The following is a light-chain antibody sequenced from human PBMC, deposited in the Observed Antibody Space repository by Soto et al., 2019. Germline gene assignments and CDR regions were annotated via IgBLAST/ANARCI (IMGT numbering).Light chain of an antibody. CDR2: EVN. CDR3: SSFTSTSAVYV. CDR1: SNDIGAYNY. V-gene: IGLV2-14*01. Sequence: QSALTQPASVSGSPGQPITVSCTGTSNDIGAYNYVSWYQQHPGKAPKLMIYEVNNRPSGISNRFSGSKSGNTASLTISGLQAEDEADYFCSSFTSTSAVYVFGAGTKVTVL. J-gene: IGLJ1*01.